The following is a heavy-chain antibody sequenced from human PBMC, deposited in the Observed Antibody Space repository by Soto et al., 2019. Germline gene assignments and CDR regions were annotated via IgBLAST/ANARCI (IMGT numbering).Heavy chain of an antibody. CDR1: GFTFSNAW. V-gene: IGHV3-15*01. CDR2: IKSKTDGGTT. D-gene: IGHD3-10*01. J-gene: IGHJ3*02. CDR3: TTDLYGSGSYYKADAFDI. Sequence: GESLKISCAASGFTFSNAWMSWVRQAPGKGLEWVGRIKSKTDGGTTDYAAPVKGRFTISRDDSKNTLYLQMNSLKTEDTAVYYCTTDLYGSGSYYKADAFDIWGQGTMVTVSS.